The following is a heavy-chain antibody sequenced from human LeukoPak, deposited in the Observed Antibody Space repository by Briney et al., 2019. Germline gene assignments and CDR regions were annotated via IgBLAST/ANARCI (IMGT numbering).Heavy chain of an antibody. V-gene: IGHV4-39*01. CDR2: IYYSGST. CDR1: GGSISSSSYY. D-gene: IGHD3-22*01. J-gene: IGHJ4*02. Sequence: SETLSLTCTVSGGSISSSSYYWGWIRQPPGKGLEWIGSIYYSGSTYYNPSLKSRVTISVDTSKNQFSLKLGSVTAADTAVYYCARHRAQKRYYDSSGYYYRASLAGTNDYWGQGTLVTVSS. CDR3: ARHRAQKRYYDSSGYYYRASLAGTNDY.